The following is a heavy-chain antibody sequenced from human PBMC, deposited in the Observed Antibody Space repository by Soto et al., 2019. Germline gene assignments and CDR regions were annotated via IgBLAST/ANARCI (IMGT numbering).Heavy chain of an antibody. D-gene: IGHD2-8*01. CDR2: IGIRGDKT. J-gene: IGHJ3*02. V-gene: IGHV3-23*01. CDR3: AQDAVANNGVWEAFDM. Sequence: GGSLRLSCAASGFTFTDYDMSWVRQAPGMGLEWLSGIGIRGDKTYYADSVKGRFTISRDNSKNTLFLQMTSLRADDTAVYYCAQDAVANNGVWEAFDMCGQGTKVTVSS. CDR1: GFTFTDYD.